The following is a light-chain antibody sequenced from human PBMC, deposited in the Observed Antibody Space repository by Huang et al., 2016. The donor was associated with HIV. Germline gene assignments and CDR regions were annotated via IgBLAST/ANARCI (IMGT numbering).Light chain of an antibody. V-gene: IGKV3-15*01. CDR2: GAS. Sequence: EIVMTQSPVTLSVSPGESATLSCRASQNGSTNLAWYQHQPGRAPRLLIYGASTRATSVPARFSASGSGTEFTLTVGGLRSDDFAVYYCQHYDNWAPATFGQGTKLEFK. J-gene: IGKJ1*01. CDR1: QNGSTN. CDR3: QHYDNWAPAT.